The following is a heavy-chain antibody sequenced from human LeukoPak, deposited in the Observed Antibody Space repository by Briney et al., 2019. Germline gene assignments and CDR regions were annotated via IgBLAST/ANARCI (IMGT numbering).Heavy chain of an antibody. CDR2: INHSGRT. V-gene: IGHV4-38-2*02. J-gene: IGHJ5*02. CDR1: GYSIYLGHL. CDR3: ARESSAVAHTMMRDWLDP. Sequence: SETLSLPCGVSGYSIYLGHLWGWIRQPPGTGLEWIASINHSGRTYYTPSLKSRVTISVDTLKNQFSLKVTSVTAEDTAMYFCARESSAVAHTMMRDWLDPWGQGTLVTVSS. D-gene: IGHD3-22*01.